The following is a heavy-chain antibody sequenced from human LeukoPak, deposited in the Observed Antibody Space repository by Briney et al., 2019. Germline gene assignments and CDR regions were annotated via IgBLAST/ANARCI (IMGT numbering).Heavy chain of an antibody. CDR2: ISAYNGNT. Sequence: ASVKVSCKASGYTFTSYGISWVRQAPGQGLEWMGWISAYNGNTNYAQKLQGRVTMTTDTSTSTAYMELRSLRSDDTAVYYCARDRTPWGDGYRLCFDYWGQGTLVTVSS. CDR3: ARDRTPWGDGYRLCFDY. D-gene: IGHD5-24*01. V-gene: IGHV1-18*01. J-gene: IGHJ4*02. CDR1: GYTFTSYG.